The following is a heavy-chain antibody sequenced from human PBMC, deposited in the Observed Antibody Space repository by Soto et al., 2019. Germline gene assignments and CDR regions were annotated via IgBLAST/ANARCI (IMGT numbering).Heavy chain of an antibody. Sequence: SQTLSLTCAISGDSVSSNSASWNWIRQSPSRGLEWLGRTYYRSKWYNDYAVSVKSRITINSDTSKNQFSLQLNSVTPEDTAVYYCARGVGATQDYYYGMDVWGQGTTVTVSS. CDR3: ARGVGATQDYYYGMDV. CDR1: GDSVSSNSAS. J-gene: IGHJ6*02. V-gene: IGHV6-1*01. CDR2: TYYRSKWYN. D-gene: IGHD1-26*01.